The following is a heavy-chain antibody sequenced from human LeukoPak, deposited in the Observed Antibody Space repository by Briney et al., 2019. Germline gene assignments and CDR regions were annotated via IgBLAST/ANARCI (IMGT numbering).Heavy chain of an antibody. D-gene: IGHD2/OR15-2a*01. CDR1: GGSITRNSYY. Sequence: SETLSLTCTVSGGSITRNSYYWAWIRQPPGKGLEWIGEINHSGSTNYNPSLKSRVTISVDTSKNQFSLKLSSVTAADTAVYYCARWAVTSYAFDIWGQGTMVTVSS. J-gene: IGHJ3*02. CDR2: INHSGST. CDR3: ARWAVTSYAFDI. V-gene: IGHV4-39*07.